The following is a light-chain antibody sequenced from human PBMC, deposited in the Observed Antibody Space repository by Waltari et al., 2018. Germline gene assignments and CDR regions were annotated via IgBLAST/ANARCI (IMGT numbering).Light chain of an antibody. CDR1: SLRTYY. V-gene: IGLV3-19*01. CDR3: HSRDSSGNVL. J-gene: IGLJ2*01. Sequence: SSELTQDPAVSVALGQTVRITCQGASLRTYYVSWFHQKSGQAPALVIYGKNNRPSGIPDRFSASSSGSTASLTIIGAQAEDEADYYCHSRDSSGNVLIGGGTKLTVV. CDR2: GKN.